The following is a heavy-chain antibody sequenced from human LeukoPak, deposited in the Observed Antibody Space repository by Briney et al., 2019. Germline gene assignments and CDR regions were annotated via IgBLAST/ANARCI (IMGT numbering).Heavy chain of an antibody. V-gene: IGHV4-59*11. D-gene: IGHD3-22*01. J-gene: IGHJ4*02. CDR1: GGSISSHY. Sequence: PSETLSLTCTVSGGSISSHYWSWIRQPPGKGLEWIGYIYYSGSTNYNPSLKSRVTISVDTSKNQFSLKLSSVTAADTAVYYCARVSDYYDSSSFDYWGQGTLVTVSS. CDR2: IYYSGST. CDR3: ARVSDYYDSSSFDY.